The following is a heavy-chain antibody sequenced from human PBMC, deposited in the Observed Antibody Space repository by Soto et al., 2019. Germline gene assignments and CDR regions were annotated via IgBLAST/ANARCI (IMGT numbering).Heavy chain of an antibody. J-gene: IGHJ6*02. V-gene: IGHV1-2*04. CDR2: INPNSGGT. CDR3: ARMRNIATTGAPWYYYYGMDD. Sequence: ASVKVSCKASGYTFTGYYMHWVRQAPGQGLEWKRWINPNSGGTNYAQKFQGWVTMTRDTSISTAYMELSRLRSDDTAVYYCARMRNIATTGAPWYYYYGMDDWGQGTPVTVSS. D-gene: IGHD6-13*01. CDR1: GYTFTGYY.